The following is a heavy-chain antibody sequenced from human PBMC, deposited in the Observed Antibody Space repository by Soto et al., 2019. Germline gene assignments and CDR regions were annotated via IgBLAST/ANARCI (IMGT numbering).Heavy chain of an antibody. D-gene: IGHD3-9*01. V-gene: IGHV3-15*01. Sequence: EVQLVESGGGVVKPGGSLRLSCAASGFTFSNAWMSWVRQAPGKGLEWVGRIKSKPDGGTTDYAAPVKGRFTISRDDSKNTLYLQMNSLKTEDTAVYYCTTEGPDYDILTGYYSWGQGTLVIVSS. CDR2: IKSKPDGGTT. CDR1: GFTFSNAW. CDR3: TTEGPDYDILTGYYS. J-gene: IGHJ4*02.